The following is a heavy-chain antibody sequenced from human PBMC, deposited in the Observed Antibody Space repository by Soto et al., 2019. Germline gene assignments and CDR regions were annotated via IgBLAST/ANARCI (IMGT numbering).Heavy chain of an antibody. CDR2: MNPNSGNT. Sequence: ASVKVSCKASGYTFTSYDINWVRQATGQGLEWMGWMNPNSGNTGYAQKFQGRVTMTRNTSISTAYMELSSLRSGDTAVYYCARKAYSSSWYRGRGWFDPWGQGTLVTVSS. D-gene: IGHD6-13*01. V-gene: IGHV1-8*01. J-gene: IGHJ5*02. CDR1: GYTFTSYD. CDR3: ARKAYSSSWYRGRGWFDP.